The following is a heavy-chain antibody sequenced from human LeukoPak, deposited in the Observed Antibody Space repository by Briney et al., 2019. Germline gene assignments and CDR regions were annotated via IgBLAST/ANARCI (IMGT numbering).Heavy chain of an antibody. D-gene: IGHD5-24*01. CDR2: IWYDGTNK. Sequence: GGSLRLSCAASGFSFSSYAMNWVRQAPGKGLEWVAVIWYDGTNKYYADSVQGRFTISRDNSKNTLYLQMNSLRAEDTAVYYCARNKDDNGYNPLHIWGQGTMVTVSS. J-gene: IGHJ3*02. V-gene: IGHV3-33*08. CDR1: GFSFSSYA. CDR3: ARNKDDNGYNPLHI.